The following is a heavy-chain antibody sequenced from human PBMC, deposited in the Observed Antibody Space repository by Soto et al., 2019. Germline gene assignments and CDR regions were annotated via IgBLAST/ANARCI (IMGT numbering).Heavy chain of an antibody. CDR2: TYYRSKWNN. J-gene: IGHJ4*02. Sequence: SQTLSLTCAISGDSVSSNSAAWNWVRQSPSRGLEWLGRTYYRSKWNNDYAVSVKRRITINPDTSKNQFSLQLNSGTPQDTAVYYCAREGGDSISCYLDYWGQGTLLTVSS. CDR1: GDSVSSNSAA. CDR3: AREGGDSISCYLDY. V-gene: IGHV6-1*01. D-gene: IGHD6-13*01.